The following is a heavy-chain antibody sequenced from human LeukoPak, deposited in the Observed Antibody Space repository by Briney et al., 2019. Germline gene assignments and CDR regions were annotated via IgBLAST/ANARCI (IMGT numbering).Heavy chain of an antibody. CDR2: LDPEEDKT. CDR1: GERVTELS. Sequence: ASVSVSCKVSGERVTELSMHWVRQAPGKGLEWMGGLDPEEDKTIHAQKLQGRFQGRLTMTQDTSTDTAYLELSSLRSEDTAVYYCATVQAVPGSYAFDIWGQGTMVSVSS. V-gene: IGHV1-24*01. J-gene: IGHJ3*02. CDR3: ATVQAVPGSYAFDI. D-gene: IGHD6-19*01.